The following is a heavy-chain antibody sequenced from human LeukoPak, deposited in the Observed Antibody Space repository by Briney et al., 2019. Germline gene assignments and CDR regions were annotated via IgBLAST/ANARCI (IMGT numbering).Heavy chain of an antibody. Sequence: SETLSLTCTVSRGSVSSSTYYWSWVRQPPGKGLEWIASIYYTGITYYNPSLKSRVTISLDMSKNEFFLTMTSVTAADTAVYFCTAEKNGSPHYWGQGTQVTVSS. CDR2: IYYTGIT. D-gene: IGHD2-8*01. CDR1: RGSVSSSTYY. CDR3: TAEKNGSPHY. V-gene: IGHV4-39*07. J-gene: IGHJ4*02.